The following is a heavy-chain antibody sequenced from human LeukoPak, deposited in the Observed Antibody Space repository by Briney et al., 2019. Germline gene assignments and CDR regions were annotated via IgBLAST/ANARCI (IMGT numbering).Heavy chain of an antibody. V-gene: IGHV3-66*02. D-gene: IGHD6-13*01. CDR3: ARRPIAAAGTNYFDY. J-gene: IGHJ4*02. Sequence: GGSLRLSCAASGFTVSSNYMSWVRQAPGKGLEWVSVIYSGGSTYYADSVKGRFTISRDNSKNTLYLQMNSLRAEDTAVYYCARRPIAAAGTNYFDYWGQGTLVTVSS. CDR1: GFTVSSNY. CDR2: IYSGGST.